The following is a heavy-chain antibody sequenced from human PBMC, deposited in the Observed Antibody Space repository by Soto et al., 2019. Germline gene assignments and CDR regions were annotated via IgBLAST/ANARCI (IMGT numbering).Heavy chain of an antibody. V-gene: IGHV4-31*03. J-gene: IGHJ4*02. D-gene: IGHD2-2*01. CDR2: INYSGST. CDR1: GGSISSGGYY. CDR3: ARSSTSANYFDY. Sequence: QVQLQESGPGLVKPSQTLSLTCTVSGGSISSGGYYWSWIRQHPGKGLEWIGYINYSGSTSYNPSLKGRVTISVDTSKNQFSLKLSSVTAADTAVYYCARSSTSANYFDYWGQGTLVTVSS.